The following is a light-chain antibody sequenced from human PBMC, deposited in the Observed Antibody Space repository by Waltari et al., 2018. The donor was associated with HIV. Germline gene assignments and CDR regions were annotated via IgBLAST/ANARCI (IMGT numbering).Light chain of an antibody. J-gene: IGKJ5*01. Sequence: DIQMTQSPSSLSASVGDRVTITCRASQSIDTYLNWYQQTPGKAPKLLIFAASNLQGGVPSRFSGSGSGTDFTLTVNSLQPEDFATYYCQQTYSTPQTFGQGTRLAI. CDR3: QQTYSTPQT. CDR1: QSIDTY. CDR2: AAS. V-gene: IGKV1-39*01.